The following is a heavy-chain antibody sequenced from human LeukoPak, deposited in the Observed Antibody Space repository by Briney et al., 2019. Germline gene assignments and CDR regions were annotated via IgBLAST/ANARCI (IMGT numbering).Heavy chain of an antibody. CDR2: IYYSGST. V-gene: IGHV4-59*01. J-gene: IGHJ5*02. CDR3: ARDSSGWYHWFDP. D-gene: IGHD6-19*01. Sequence: SETLSLTCTVSGGSISSYYWSWIRQPPGKGLEWIGYIYYSGSTNYNPSLKSRVTISVDTSKNQFTLKLSSVTAADTAVYYCARDSSGWYHWFDPWGQGTLVTVSS. CDR1: GGSISSYY.